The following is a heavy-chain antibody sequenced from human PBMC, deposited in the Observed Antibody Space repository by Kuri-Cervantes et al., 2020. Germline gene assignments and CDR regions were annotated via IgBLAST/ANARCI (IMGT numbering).Heavy chain of an antibody. CDR1: GFTFSSYS. CDR3: ARGSPVTYGMDV. CDR2: ISSSSSYI. Sequence: GGSLRLSCAASGFTFSSYSMNWVRQAPGKGLEWVSSISSSSSYIYYADSVKGRFTISRDNAKNSLYLQMNSPRAEDTAVYYCARGSPVTYGMDVWGQGTTVTVSS. V-gene: IGHV3-21*04. D-gene: IGHD4-17*01. J-gene: IGHJ6*02.